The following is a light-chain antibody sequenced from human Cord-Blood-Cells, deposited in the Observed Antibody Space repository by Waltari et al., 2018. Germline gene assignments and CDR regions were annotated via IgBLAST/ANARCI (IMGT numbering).Light chain of an antibody. CDR2: GAS. CDR3: QQYNNSWT. J-gene: IGKJ1*01. CDR1: QSVSSN. Sequence: ELVMTQSPATLSVSPGERATLSCRASQSVSSNLAWYQQKPGQAPRLLIYGASTRATGIPARFSGSGSGTEFTLTISSLQSEDFAVYYCQQYNNSWTFGQGTKVEIK. V-gene: IGKV3-15*01.